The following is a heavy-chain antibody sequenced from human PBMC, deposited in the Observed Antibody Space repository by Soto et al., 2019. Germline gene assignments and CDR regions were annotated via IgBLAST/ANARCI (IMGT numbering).Heavy chain of an antibody. J-gene: IGHJ4*02. D-gene: IGHD2-2*01. CDR3: ARDLVVPAAMN. Sequence: GGSLRLSCAASGFTFSSYSMNWVRQAPGKGLEWVSSISSSSSYIYYADSVKGRFTIPRDNAKNSLYLQMNSLRAEDTAVYYCARDLVVPAAMNWGQGTLVTVSS. CDR2: ISSSSSYI. V-gene: IGHV3-21*01. CDR1: GFTFSSYS.